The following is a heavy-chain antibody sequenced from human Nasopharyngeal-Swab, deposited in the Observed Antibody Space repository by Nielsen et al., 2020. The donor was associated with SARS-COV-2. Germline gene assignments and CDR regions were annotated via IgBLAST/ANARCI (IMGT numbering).Heavy chain of an antibody. CDR2: ISGSRRYT. CDR1: GFSFSDYY. CDR3: ARDRYVISSTSWTGMDI. Sequence: GGSLRLSCAASGFSFSDYYMSWIRQAPGKGLAWISTISGSRRYTNYADSVKGRFTISRDNAQKSLYLQMHSLRADDTAVYYCARDRYVISSTSWTGMDIWGQGTTVTVSS. V-gene: IGHV3-11*05. J-gene: IGHJ6*02. D-gene: IGHD2/OR15-2a*01.